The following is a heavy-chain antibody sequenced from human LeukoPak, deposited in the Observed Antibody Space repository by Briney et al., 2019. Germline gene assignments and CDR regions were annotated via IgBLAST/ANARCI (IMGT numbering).Heavy chain of an antibody. CDR1: GYTFTSYA. Sequence: ASVKVSCTASGYTFTSYAMHWVRHAPGQRLEWMGWINVGNGNTKYSQKFQGNVTITRDTSASTAYMELRSLRSEDTAVYYCARVFTMVRGVITHFDYWGQGTLVTVSS. V-gene: IGHV1-3*01. D-gene: IGHD3-10*01. CDR3: ARVFTMVRGVITHFDY. CDR2: INVGNGNT. J-gene: IGHJ4*02.